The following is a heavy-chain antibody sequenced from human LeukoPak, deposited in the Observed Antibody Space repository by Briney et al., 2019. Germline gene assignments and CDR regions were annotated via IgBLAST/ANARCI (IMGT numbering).Heavy chain of an antibody. CDR3: AKDGGRGVTATQDY. CDR2: ISGSGGST. V-gene: IGHV3-23*01. J-gene: IGHJ4*02. D-gene: IGHD2-21*02. CDR1: GFTFSSYG. Sequence: QSGGSLRLSCAASGFTFSSYGMSWVRQAPGKGLEWVSAISGSGGSTYYADSVKGRFTISRDNSKNTLYLQMNSLRAEDTAVYYCAKDGGRGVTATQDYWGQGTLVTVSS.